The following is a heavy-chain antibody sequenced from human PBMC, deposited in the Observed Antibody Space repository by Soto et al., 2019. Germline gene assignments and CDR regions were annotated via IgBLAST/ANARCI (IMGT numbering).Heavy chain of an antibody. D-gene: IGHD3-16*02. J-gene: IGHJ4*02. CDR3: ARQGNTNHHLTVYDYIWGSYRHFDV. Sequence: PGESLKISCKGSGYSFTSYWIGWVRQMPGKGLEWMGIIYPGDSDTRYSPSFQGQVTISADKSISTAYLQWSSLKASDTAMYYCARQGNTNHHLTVYDYIWGSYRHFDVWGQGTRVTVAS. V-gene: IGHV5-51*01. CDR1: GYSFTSYW. CDR2: IYPGDSDT.